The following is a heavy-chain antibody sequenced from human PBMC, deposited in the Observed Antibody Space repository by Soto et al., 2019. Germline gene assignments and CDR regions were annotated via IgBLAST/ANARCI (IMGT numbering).Heavy chain of an antibody. Sequence: GGSLSLSCAASGFTFSSYSMNWVRQAPGKGLEWVSSISSSSSYIYYADSVKGRFTISRDNAKNSLYLQMNSLRAEDTAVYYCARDSSGYDSYYFDYWGQGTLVTVSS. CDR2: ISSSSSYI. V-gene: IGHV3-21*01. D-gene: IGHD5-12*01. CDR3: ARDSSGYDSYYFDY. CDR1: GFTFSSYS. J-gene: IGHJ4*02.